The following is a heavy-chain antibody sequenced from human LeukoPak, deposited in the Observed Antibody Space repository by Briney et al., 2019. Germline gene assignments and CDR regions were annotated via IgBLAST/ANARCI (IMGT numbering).Heavy chain of an antibody. CDR1: GGSISSSSYY. D-gene: IGHD6-6*01. Sequence: PSETLSLTCTVSGGSISSSSYYWGWIRQPPGKGLEWIGSIYYSGSTYYNPSLKSRVTIAGDTSKNEFSLELSSVTAADTAVYYCARRRFSSSSSWFDSWGQGTLVTVSS. V-gene: IGHV4-39*01. CDR3: ARRRFSSSSSWFDS. CDR2: IYYSGST. J-gene: IGHJ5*01.